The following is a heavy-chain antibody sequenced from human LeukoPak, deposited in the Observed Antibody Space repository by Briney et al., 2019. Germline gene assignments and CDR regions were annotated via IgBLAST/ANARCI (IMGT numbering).Heavy chain of an antibody. D-gene: IGHD3-3*01. CDR3: ARDLPEAKYYDFWSGYFDY. V-gene: IGHV3-21*01. J-gene: IGHJ4*02. CDR2: ISSSSSYI. CDR1: GFSFGSYA. Sequence: PGGSLRLSCAASGFSFGSYAMSWVRPAAGKGLEWVSSISSSSSYIYYADSVKGRFTISRDNAKNSLYLQMNSLRAEDTAVYYCARDLPEAKYYDFWSGYFDYWGQGTLVTVSS.